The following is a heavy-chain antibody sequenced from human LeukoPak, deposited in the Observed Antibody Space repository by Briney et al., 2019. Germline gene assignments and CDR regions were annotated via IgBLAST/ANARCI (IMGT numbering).Heavy chain of an antibody. D-gene: IGHD2-15*01. V-gene: IGHV1-2*02. CDR2: INPNTGDT. CDR1: GYPFIDYY. Sequence: ASVKVSCKASGYPFIDYYLHWVRQAPGQGLEWMGCINPNTGDTNSAQNFQGRVIMTRDTSITTAYMELSRLKSDDTALYYCASKGAGHCYDASCMGSFDLWGQGTTVAVSS. J-gene: IGHJ3*01. CDR3: ASKGAGHCYDASCMGSFDL.